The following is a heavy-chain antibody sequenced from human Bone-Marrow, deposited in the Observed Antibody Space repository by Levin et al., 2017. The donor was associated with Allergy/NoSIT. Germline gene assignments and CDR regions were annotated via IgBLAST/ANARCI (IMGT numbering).Heavy chain of an antibody. Sequence: TGGSLRLSCAASGFTFSSYWMSWVRQAPGKGLEWVANIKQDGSEKYYVDSVKGRFTISRDNAKNSLYLQMNSLRAEDTAVYYCARDYVPFGVVIQYYYYGMDVWGQGTTVTVSS. D-gene: IGHD3-3*01. CDR1: GFTFSSYW. J-gene: IGHJ6*02. CDR2: IKQDGSEK. CDR3: ARDYVPFGVVIQYYYYGMDV. V-gene: IGHV3-7*01.